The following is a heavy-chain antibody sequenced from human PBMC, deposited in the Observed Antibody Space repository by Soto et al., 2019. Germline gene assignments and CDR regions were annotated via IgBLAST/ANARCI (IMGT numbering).Heavy chain of an antibody. Sequence: SVKVSCKASGGTFSSYTISWVRQAPGQGLEWMGRIIPILGIANYAQKFQGRVTITADKSTSTAYMELSSLRSEDTAVYYCASLPTGTTYYYYYMAVWGKGTTVTVSS. J-gene: IGHJ6*03. CDR1: GGTFSSYT. CDR2: IIPILGIA. D-gene: IGHD1-7*01. V-gene: IGHV1-69*02. CDR3: ASLPTGTTYYYYYMAV.